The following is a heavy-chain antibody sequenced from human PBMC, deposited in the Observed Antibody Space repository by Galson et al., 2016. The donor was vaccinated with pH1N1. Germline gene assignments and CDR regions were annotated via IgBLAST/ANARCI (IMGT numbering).Heavy chain of an antibody. D-gene: IGHD3-16*01. CDR2: IHSDGSST. CDR1: GFTFSSYW. Sequence: LRLSCAASGFTFSSYWMHWVRRAPGKGLVWVSRIHSDGSSTSCADSVKGRFTISRDNAKNTLYLQMHSLRAEDTAVYYCARNFGLSGSGLHFDFWGQGTLVTVSS. J-gene: IGHJ4*02. V-gene: IGHV3-74*01. CDR3: ARNFGLSGSGLHFDF.